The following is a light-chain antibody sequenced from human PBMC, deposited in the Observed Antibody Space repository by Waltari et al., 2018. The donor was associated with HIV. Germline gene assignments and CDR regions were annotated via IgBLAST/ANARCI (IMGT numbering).Light chain of an antibody. CDR3: GTWDTSLSGGV. V-gene: IGLV1-51*01. J-gene: IGLJ3*02. CDR1: SSNIGNDY. CDR2: DKE. Sequence: QSVLTQPPSVSAAPGQKVTISCSGSSSNIGNDYVSWYQHLPGAAPKLLIYDKEKRPSGIPDRFSGSKSGTSATLGITGLQTGDEADYYCGTWDTSLSGGVFGGGTKLTVL.